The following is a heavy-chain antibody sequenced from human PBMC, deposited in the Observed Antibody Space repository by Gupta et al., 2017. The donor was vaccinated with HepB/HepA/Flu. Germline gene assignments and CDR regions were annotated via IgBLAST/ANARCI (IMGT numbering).Heavy chain of an antibody. CDR1: GGTFSSYA. D-gene: IGHD2-21*01. Sequence: QVQLVQSGAEVKKPGSSVKVSCKASGGTFSSYAISWVRQAPGQGLEWMGGIIPIFGTANYAQKFQRRVTITADKSTSTAYMELSSLRSEDTAVYYCARVAETIAIQEGVTRNYYYYYYMDVWGKGTTVTVSS. J-gene: IGHJ6*03. CDR3: ARVAETIAIQEGVTRNYYYYYYMDV. CDR2: IIPIFGTA. V-gene: IGHV1-69*06.